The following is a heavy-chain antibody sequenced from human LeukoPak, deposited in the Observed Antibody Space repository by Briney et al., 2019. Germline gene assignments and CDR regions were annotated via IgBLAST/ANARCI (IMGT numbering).Heavy chain of an antibody. D-gene: IGHD6-19*01. Sequence: SVKVSCKVSGYTFTGYYLHWVRQAPGQGLEWMGGIIPIFGTANYAQKFQGRVTITADESTSTAYMELSSLRSEDTAVYYCARVRGSGWRNGDAFDIWGQGTMVTVSS. CDR3: ARVRGSGWRNGDAFDI. J-gene: IGHJ3*02. CDR1: GYTFTGYY. V-gene: IGHV1-69*13. CDR2: IIPIFGTA.